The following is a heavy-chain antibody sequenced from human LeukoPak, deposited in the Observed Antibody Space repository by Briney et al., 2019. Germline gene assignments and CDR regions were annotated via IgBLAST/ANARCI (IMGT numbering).Heavy chain of an antibody. Sequence: GGSLRLSCAASGFTFSTYGMHWVRKAPGKGLEWVAVISNDGSNKYYGDSVKGRFTISRDNSKNTLFLQMNSLRAEDTAVYYCVKEWNSSGWFLNYWGQGTLVTVSS. D-gene: IGHD6-19*01. CDR1: GFTFSTYG. J-gene: IGHJ4*02. V-gene: IGHV3-30*18. CDR3: VKEWNSSGWFLNY. CDR2: ISNDGSNK.